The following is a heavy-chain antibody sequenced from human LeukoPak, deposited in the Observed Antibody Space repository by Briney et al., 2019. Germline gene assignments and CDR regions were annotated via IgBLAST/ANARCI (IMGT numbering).Heavy chain of an antibody. V-gene: IGHV3-30*18. J-gene: IGHJ6*02. Sequence: PGGSLRLSCAASGFTFSSYGMHWVRQAPGKGLEWVAVISYDGSNKYYADSVKGRLTISRDNSKNTLYLQMNSLRAEDTAVYYCAKEASGSYYYYYYYGMDVWGQGTTVTVSS. CDR3: AKEASGSYYYYYYYGMDV. D-gene: IGHD1-26*01. CDR2: ISYDGSNK. CDR1: GFTFSSYG.